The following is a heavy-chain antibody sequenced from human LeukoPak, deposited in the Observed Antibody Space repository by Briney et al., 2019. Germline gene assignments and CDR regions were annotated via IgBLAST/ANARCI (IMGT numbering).Heavy chain of an antibody. J-gene: IGHJ5*02. V-gene: IGHV4-4*07. CDR3: ARDLTNSWSIHNWFDP. Sequence: SETLSLTCTVSGGSISSYYWSWIRQPAGKGLECIGRIYTSGSTNYNPSLKSRVTMSVDTSKNQFSLKLSSVTAADTAVYYCARDLTNSWSIHNWFDPWGQGTLVTVSS. D-gene: IGHD6-13*01. CDR1: GGSISSYY. CDR2: IYTSGST.